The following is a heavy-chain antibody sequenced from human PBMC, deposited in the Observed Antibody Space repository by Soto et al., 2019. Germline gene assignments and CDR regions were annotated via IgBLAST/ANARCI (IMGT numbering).Heavy chain of an antibody. CDR3: ARGDCVGGTCYSLAGSFYYYMDV. CDR1: GFTFSNYW. CDR2: INGDGSVS. J-gene: IGHJ6*03. D-gene: IGHD2-15*01. V-gene: IGHV3-74*01. Sequence: EVQLVESGGGLVQPGGSLRLSCAASGFTFSNYWMYWVRQAPGKGLVWVSRINGDGSVSSYADSVKGRLTISRDNVKNTLYLQMDGLRAEDTAVYYCARGDCVGGTCYSLAGSFYYYMDVWGKGTTVTVFS.